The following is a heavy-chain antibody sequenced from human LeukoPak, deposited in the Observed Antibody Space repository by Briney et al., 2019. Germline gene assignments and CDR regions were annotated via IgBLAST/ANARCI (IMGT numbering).Heavy chain of an antibody. D-gene: IGHD1-26*01. CDR3: ARQSFAPFQVGPETPIES. Sequence: ASVKVSCKASGYTFTSYDINWVRQATGQGLEWMGWMNPNSGNTGYAQKFQGRVTMTRNTSISTAYMELSSLRSEDTAVYYCARQSFAPFQVGPETPIESWGQGTLVTVSS. J-gene: IGHJ4*02. CDR1: GYTFTSYD. CDR2: MNPNSGNT. V-gene: IGHV1-8*01.